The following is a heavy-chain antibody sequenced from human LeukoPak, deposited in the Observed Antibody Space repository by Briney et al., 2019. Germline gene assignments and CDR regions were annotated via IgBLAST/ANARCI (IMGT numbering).Heavy chain of an antibody. CDR1: GYTFTGYY. CDR2: INPNSGGT. CDR3: ARDGEGYYNLNWFDP. J-gene: IGHJ5*02. D-gene: IGHD3-9*01. V-gene: IGHV1-2*02. Sequence: GASVKVSCKASGYTFTGYYMHWVRQAPGQGLEWMGWINPNSGGTNYAQKFQGRVTMTRDTSISTAYMELSRLRSDDTAVYYCARDGEGYYNLNWFDPWGQGTLVTVSS.